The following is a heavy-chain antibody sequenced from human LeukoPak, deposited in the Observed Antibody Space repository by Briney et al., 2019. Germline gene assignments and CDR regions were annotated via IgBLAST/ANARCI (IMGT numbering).Heavy chain of an antibody. Sequence: SETLSLTCAVYGGSFSGYYWSWIRQPPGKGLEWIGEIYHSGSTNYNPSLKSRVTISVDKSKNQFSLRLSSVTAADTAVYYCARATGYSSSWFLTPGAFDIWGQGTMVTVSS. CDR2: IYHSGST. CDR3: ARATGYSSSWFLTPGAFDI. D-gene: IGHD6-13*01. V-gene: IGHV4-34*01. CDR1: GGSFSGYY. J-gene: IGHJ3*02.